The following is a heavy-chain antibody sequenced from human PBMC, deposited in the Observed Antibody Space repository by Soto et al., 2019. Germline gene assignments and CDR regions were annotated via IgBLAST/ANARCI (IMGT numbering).Heavy chain of an antibody. V-gene: IGHV4-61*01. Sequence: SETLSLTCTVSGVSVSSGSFYWAWIRQPPGKGLEWIGFGSYSGTTNYKPSLKSRVSISVDTSRSQISLKVSSLTAADTAIYYCARGATVTQYDYWGQGTLVTVSS. D-gene: IGHD4-17*01. CDR1: GVSVSSGSFY. CDR3: ARGATVTQYDY. J-gene: IGHJ4*02. CDR2: GSYSGTT.